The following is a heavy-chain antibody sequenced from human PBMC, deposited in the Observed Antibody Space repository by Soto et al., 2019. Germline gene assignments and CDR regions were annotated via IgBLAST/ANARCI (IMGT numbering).Heavy chain of an antibody. J-gene: IGHJ4*02. CDR1: GGSISSYY. D-gene: IGHD1-26*01. Sequence: SETLSLTCTVSGGSISSYYWSWIRQPPGKGLEWIGYIYYSGSTNYNPSLKSRVTISVDTSKNQFSLKVSSVTAADTAVYYCAKEGGLSGSYYISSSYYFDYWGQGTLVTVSS. CDR2: IYYSGST. CDR3: AKEGGLSGSYYISSSYYFDY. V-gene: IGHV4-59*01.